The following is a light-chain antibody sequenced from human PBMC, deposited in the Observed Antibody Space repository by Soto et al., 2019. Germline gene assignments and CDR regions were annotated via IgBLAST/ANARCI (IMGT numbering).Light chain of an antibody. J-gene: IGKJ1*01. CDR1: QSVSSNY. CDR2: GAS. V-gene: IGKV3-20*01. Sequence: EIVLTQSPGTLSLSPGERATLSCRASQSVSSNYLAWYQQKPGQAPRLLIFGASNRATGIPARFSGSGSGTDFTLTITGPEPEDFAVYFCLRYSSSQWTFGQGTKVDIK. CDR3: LRYSSSQWT.